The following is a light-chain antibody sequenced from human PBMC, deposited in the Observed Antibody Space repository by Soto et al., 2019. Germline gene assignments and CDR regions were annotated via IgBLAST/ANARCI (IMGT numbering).Light chain of an antibody. CDR2: DVG. Sequence: QSVLTQPASVSGSPGQSIAISCTGSSSDVGGFNYVSWYQQHPGKAPKLMIYDVGHRPPGVSDRFSGSKSGNTASLTISGLQAEDEAASYCGSYTTTSALFRTGTKVPVL. V-gene: IGLV2-14*03. J-gene: IGLJ1*01. CDR3: GSYTTTSAL. CDR1: SSDVGGFNY.